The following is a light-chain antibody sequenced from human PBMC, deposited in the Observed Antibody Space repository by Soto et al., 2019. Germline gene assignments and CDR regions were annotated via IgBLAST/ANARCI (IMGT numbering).Light chain of an antibody. CDR1: QTISSD. Sequence: EIVMTQSPATLSVSPGERATLSCRSSQTISSDLAWYQQKPGQAPSLLIYGASTRATGIPARLSGSGSGTDFTLTISSMKSEDFAVYYCQHYKYWHPVNFGGRTKVEI. CDR2: GAS. V-gene: IGKV3-15*01. J-gene: IGKJ4*01. CDR3: QHYKYWHPVN.